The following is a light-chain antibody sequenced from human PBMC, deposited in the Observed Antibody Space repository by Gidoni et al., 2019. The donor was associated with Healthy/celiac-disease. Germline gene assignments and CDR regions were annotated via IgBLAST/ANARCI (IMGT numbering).Light chain of an antibody. CDR1: QDISNY. CDR3: QQYDNPRGLT. CDR2: DAS. V-gene: IGKV1-33*01. J-gene: IGKJ4*01. Sequence: DIQMTQSPSSLSASVGDRVTITCQASQDISNYVNWYQQKPGKAPKLLIYDASNLETGVPSRFSGSGSGTDFTFTISSLQPEDIATYYCQQYDNPRGLTFGGGTKVEIK.